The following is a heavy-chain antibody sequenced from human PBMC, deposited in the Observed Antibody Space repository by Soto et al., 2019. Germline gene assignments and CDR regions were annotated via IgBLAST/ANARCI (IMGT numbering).Heavy chain of an antibody. CDR1: GDSITSNSYF. D-gene: IGHD3-22*01. V-gene: IGHV4-39*01. J-gene: IGHJ4*02. CDR3: ARLGGYYQALDS. Sequence: SETLSLTCTVSGDSITSNSYFWAWIRQPPGKGLEWIGSIYYSGTTYYNPSLKSRVTISVDRSKNEVSLKLTSVTAADTAVYYCARLGGYYQALDSWGQGTVVTVSS. CDR2: IYYSGTT.